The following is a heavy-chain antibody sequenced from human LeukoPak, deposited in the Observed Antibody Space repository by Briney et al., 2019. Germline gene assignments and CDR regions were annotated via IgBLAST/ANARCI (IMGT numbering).Heavy chain of an antibody. V-gene: IGHV3-23*01. J-gene: IGHJ5*02. CDR2: ISGSGGST. CDR1: GFTVSGNY. D-gene: IGHD3-22*01. CDR3: AKDIPYYYDSRAEVDP. Sequence: GRSLRLSCTASGFTVSGNYMSWVRQAPGKGLEWVSAISGSGGSTYYADSVKGRFTISRDNSKNTLYLQMNSLRAEDTAVYYCAKDIPYYYDSRAEVDPWGQGTLVTVSS.